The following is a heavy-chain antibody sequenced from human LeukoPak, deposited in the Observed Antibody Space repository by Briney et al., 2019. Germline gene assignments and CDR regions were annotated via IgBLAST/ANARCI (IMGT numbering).Heavy chain of an antibody. CDR1: GGTFSSYA. J-gene: IGHJ3*02. CDR3: AGRITMIVVVTYDAFDI. Sequence: SVKVSCKASGGTFSSYAISWVRQAPGQGLEWMGGIIPIFGTANYAQKFQGRVTITTDESTSTAYMELSSLRSEDTAVYYCAGRITMIVVVTYDAFDIWGQGAMVTVSS. D-gene: IGHD3-22*01. CDR2: IIPIFGTA. V-gene: IGHV1-69*05.